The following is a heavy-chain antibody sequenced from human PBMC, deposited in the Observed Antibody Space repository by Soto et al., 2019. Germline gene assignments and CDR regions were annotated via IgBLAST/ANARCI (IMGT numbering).Heavy chain of an antibody. Sequence: SVKVSCKASGGTFSSYAISWVRQAPGQGLEWMGGIIPIFGTANYAQKFQGGVTITADESTSTAYMELSSLRSEDTAVYYCARGSHIVVVTATVFDYWGQGTLVTVSS. CDR3: ARGSHIVVVTATVFDY. J-gene: IGHJ4*02. V-gene: IGHV1-69*13. CDR1: GGTFSSYA. CDR2: IIPIFGTA. D-gene: IGHD2-21*02.